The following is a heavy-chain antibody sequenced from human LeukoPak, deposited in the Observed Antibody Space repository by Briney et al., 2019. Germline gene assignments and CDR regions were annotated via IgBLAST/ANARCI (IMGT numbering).Heavy chain of an antibody. CDR2: IYYSGST. V-gene: IGHV4-39*02. CDR1: GGSISSSSYY. J-gene: IGHJ6*03. D-gene: IGHD7-27*01. Sequence: NPSETLSLTCTVSGGSISSSSYYWGWIRQPPGKGLEWIGSIYYSGSTYYNPSLKSQITISVDTSKNHFSLKLSSVTAADTAVYYCASRRRSTGGLVDYYMDVWGKGTTVTISS. CDR3: ASRRRSTGGLVDYYMDV.